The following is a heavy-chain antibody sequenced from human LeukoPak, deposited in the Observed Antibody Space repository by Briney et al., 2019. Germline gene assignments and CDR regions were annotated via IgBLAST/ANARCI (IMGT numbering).Heavy chain of an antibody. Sequence: GGSLRLSRAASGFTFSSYSMNWVRQAPGKGLEWVSAISGSGGSTFYADSVKGRFTISRDNSKNTLYLQMNSLRAEDTAVYHCAKDVGYFSSWFRYYLDYWGQGTLVTVSS. D-gene: IGHD6-13*01. CDR2: ISGSGGST. J-gene: IGHJ4*02. CDR3: AKDVGYFSSWFRYYLDY. V-gene: IGHV3-23*01. CDR1: GFTFSSYS.